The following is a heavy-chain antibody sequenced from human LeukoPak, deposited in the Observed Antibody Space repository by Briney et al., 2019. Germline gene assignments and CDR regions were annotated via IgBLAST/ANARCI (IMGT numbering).Heavy chain of an antibody. CDR3: ARAPSAASYAMDV. V-gene: IGHV1-8*01. CDR2: MNPNSGNT. CDR1: GYTFRSFD. J-gene: IGHJ6*02. Sequence: ASVKVTCKASGYTFRSFDVNWVRQATGQGLEWMGWMNPNSGNTGYAQEFHGRVTMTRNTSINTAYMEVCGLTSEDTAVYYWARAPSAASYAMDVWGQGTTVTVSS. D-gene: IGHD6-25*01.